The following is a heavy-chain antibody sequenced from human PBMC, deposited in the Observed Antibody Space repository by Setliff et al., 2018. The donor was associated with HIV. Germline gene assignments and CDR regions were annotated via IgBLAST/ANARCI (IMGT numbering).Heavy chain of an antibody. J-gene: IGHJ3*01. Sequence: PGGSLRLSCAASGFTFSNAWMTWVRQGPGKGLEWVGRIKSEFDGGTTDYAATVRGRFTFSRDDSKDTLYLQMNSLKIEDTGTYYCVTDEKVAFDVWGQGTKVTVS. CDR3: VTDEKVAFDV. CDR1: GFTFSNAW. V-gene: IGHV3-15*01. CDR2: IKSEFDGGTT.